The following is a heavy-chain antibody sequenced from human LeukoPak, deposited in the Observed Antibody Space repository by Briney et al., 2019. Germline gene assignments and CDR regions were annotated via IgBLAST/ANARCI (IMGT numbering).Heavy chain of an antibody. CDR1: GFTFSSYS. V-gene: IGHV3-21*01. J-gene: IGHJ6*02. CDR2: ISSSSSYI. CDR3: ARLTYYYDSSGYYYYGMDV. D-gene: IGHD3-22*01. Sequence: GGSLRLSCAASGFTFSSYSMIWVRQAPGKGLEGVSSISSSSSYIYYADSVKGRCTISRDNAKNSLYLQMNSLRAEDTAVYYCARLTYYYDSSGYYYYGMDVWGQETTVTVSS.